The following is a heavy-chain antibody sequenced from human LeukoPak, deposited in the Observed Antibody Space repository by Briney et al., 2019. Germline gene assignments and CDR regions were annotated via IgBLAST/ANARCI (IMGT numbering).Heavy chain of an antibody. CDR2: ISSSSSTI. D-gene: IGHD2-15*01. CDR3: ARDRVDIVVVVAATRSSAGMDV. Sequence: GGSLRLSCAASGFTFSSYSMNWVRQAPGKGLEWVSYISSSSSTIYYADSVKGRFTISRDNAKNSLYLQMNSLRAEDTAVYYCARDRVDIVVVVAATRSSAGMDVWGQGTTVTVSS. V-gene: IGHV3-48*04. J-gene: IGHJ6*02. CDR1: GFTFSSYS.